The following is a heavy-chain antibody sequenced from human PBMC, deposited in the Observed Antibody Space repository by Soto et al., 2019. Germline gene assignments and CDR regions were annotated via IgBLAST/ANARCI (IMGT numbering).Heavy chain of an antibody. V-gene: IGHV4-59*12. Sequence: SETLSLTCTVSGGSISSYYWSWIRQPPGKGLEWIGYIYYSGSTNYNPSLKSRVTISVDRSKNQFSLKLSSVTAADTAVYYCARAPRYGDYLQFDYWGQGTLVTVS. CDR3: ARAPRYGDYLQFDY. D-gene: IGHD4-17*01. CDR2: IYYSGST. CDR1: GGSISSYY. J-gene: IGHJ4*02.